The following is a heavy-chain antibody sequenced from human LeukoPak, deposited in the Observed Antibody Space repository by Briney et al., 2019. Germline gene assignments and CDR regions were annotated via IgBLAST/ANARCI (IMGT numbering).Heavy chain of an antibody. D-gene: IGHD3-22*01. CDR2: IYYSGST. CDR1: GGSISSYY. J-gene: IGHJ4*02. Sequence: SETLSLTCTVSGGSISSYYWSWIRQPPGKGLEWIGYIYYSGSTNYNPSLKSRVTISVDTSKNQFSLKLSSVTAADTAVYYCARNYYDSRGFSVPFDYWGPGTLVTVSS. V-gene: IGHV4-59*01. CDR3: ARNYYDSRGFSVPFDY.